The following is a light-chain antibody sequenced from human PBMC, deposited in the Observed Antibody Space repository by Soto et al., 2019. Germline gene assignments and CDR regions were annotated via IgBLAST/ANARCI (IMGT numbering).Light chain of an antibody. CDR3: SSYAGSKNYV. Sequence: QSVLTQPPSTSGSPGQSVTISCTGTSSDVGGYNYVSWYQQHPGKAPKLMIYEVSKRPSGVPDRFSGSKSGNTASLTVSGLQAEDEADYYCSSYAGSKNYVFGTGTTVTVL. CDR2: EVS. V-gene: IGLV2-8*01. CDR1: SSDVGGYNY. J-gene: IGLJ1*01.